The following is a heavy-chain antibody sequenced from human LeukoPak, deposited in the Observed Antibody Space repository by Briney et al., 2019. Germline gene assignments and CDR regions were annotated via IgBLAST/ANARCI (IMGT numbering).Heavy chain of an antibody. CDR1: GFTFSSYS. J-gene: IGHJ5*02. CDR2: ISSSSSYI. Sequence: GGSLRLSCAASGFTFSSYSMNWVRQAPGKGLEWVSSISSSSSYIYYADSVKGRFTISRDNAKNSLYLQMNSLRAEDTAVYYCARDLAMVRGVTRYNWFDPWGQGTLVTVSS. CDR3: ARDLAMVRGVTRYNWFDP. D-gene: IGHD3-10*01. V-gene: IGHV3-21*01.